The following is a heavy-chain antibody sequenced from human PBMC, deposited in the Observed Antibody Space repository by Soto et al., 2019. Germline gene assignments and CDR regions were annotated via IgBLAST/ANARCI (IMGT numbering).Heavy chain of an antibody. J-gene: IGHJ6*03. CDR3: ARGAARSGYYLPYYYYYYMDV. CDR2: INHSGST. V-gene: IGHV4-34*01. D-gene: IGHD3-3*01. CDR1: GGSFSGYY. Sequence: PSETLSLTCAVYGGSFSGYYWSWIRQPPGKGLEWIGEINHSGSTNYNPSLKSRVTISVDTSKNQFSLKLSSVTAADTAVYYCARGAARSGYYLPYYYYYYMDVWGKGTTVTVS.